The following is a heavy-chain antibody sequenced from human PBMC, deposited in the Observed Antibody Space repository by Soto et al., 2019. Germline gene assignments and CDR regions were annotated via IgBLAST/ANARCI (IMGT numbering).Heavy chain of an antibody. J-gene: IGHJ4*02. CDR2: IIPILGIA. Sequence: ALVRVSCRASGDTFSSYTISWVRQAPGQGLEWMGRIIPILGIANYAQKFQGRVTITADKSTSTAYMELSSLRSEDTAVYYCAGSITIFGVAQYDYWGQGTLVTVSS. V-gene: IGHV1-69*02. D-gene: IGHD3-3*01. CDR1: GDTFSSYT. CDR3: AGSITIFGVAQYDY.